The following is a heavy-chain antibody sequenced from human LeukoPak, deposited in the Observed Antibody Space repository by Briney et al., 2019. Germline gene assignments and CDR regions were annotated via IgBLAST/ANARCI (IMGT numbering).Heavy chain of an antibody. V-gene: IGHV3-23*01. CDR3: ARDPVIRYCSSTSCPGGGY. D-gene: IGHD2-2*01. J-gene: IGHJ4*02. CDR2: ISGSGGST. CDR1: GFTFSSYA. Sequence: GGSLRLSCAASGFTFSSYAMSWVRQAPGKGLEWVSAISGSGGSTYYADSVKGRFTISRDNSKNTLYLQMNSLRAEDTAVYYCARDPVIRYCSSTSCPGGGYWGQGTLVTVSS.